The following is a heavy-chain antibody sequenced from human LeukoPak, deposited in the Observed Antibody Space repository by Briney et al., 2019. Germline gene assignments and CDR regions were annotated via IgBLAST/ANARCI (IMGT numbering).Heavy chain of an antibody. J-gene: IGHJ4*02. CDR2: IYHSGST. V-gene: IGHV4-39*07. D-gene: IGHD2-2*01. CDR3: AREVVPAEFFDY. Sequence: SETLSLTCTVSGGSISSSSYYWGWIRQPPGKGLEWIGSIYHSGSTYYNPSLKSRVTISVDTSKNQFSLKLSSVTAADTAVYYCAREVVPAEFFDYWGQGTLVTVSS. CDR1: GGSISSSSYY.